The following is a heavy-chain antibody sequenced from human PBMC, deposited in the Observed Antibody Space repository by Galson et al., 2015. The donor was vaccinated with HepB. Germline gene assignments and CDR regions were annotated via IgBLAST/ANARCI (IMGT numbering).Heavy chain of an antibody. CDR2: TYYKSKWYN. CDR3: AREEVTMVRGIIYNYYGMDV. Sequence: CAISGDSVSSNSATWSRIRQSPSRGLEWLGRTYYKSKWYNDYAVSVRSRIRINPDTSKNQISLQLNSVTPDDTAVYYCAREEVTMVRGIIYNYYGMDVWGQGTTVTVPS. J-gene: IGHJ6*02. V-gene: IGHV6-1*01. CDR1: GDSVSSNSAT. D-gene: IGHD3-10*01.